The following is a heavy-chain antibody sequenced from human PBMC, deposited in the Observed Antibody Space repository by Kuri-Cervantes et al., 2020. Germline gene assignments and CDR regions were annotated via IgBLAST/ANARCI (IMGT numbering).Heavy chain of an antibody. CDR1: GYTLTELS. D-gene: IGHD2-2*01. Sequence: ASVKVSCKVSGYTLTELSMHWVRQAPGKGLEWMGGFDPEDGETIYAQKFQGRVTITADESTSTAYMELSSLRSEDTAVYYCASIARAETCSSTSCPFDYWGQGTLVTVSS. J-gene: IGHJ4*02. CDR3: ASIARAETCSSTSCPFDY. CDR2: FDPEDGET. V-gene: IGHV1-24*01.